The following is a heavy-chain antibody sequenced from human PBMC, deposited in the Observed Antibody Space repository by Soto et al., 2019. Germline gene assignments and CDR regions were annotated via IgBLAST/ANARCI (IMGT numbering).Heavy chain of an antibody. V-gene: IGHV4-4*02. CDR3: ARGALKAPATFDY. CDR1: GGSLPPHHW. J-gene: IGHJ4*02. Sequence: QVQLQESGPGLVNPSGTLSLTCPVSGGSLPPHHWWSWVRQPPGQGLAWIGEIFHRGSTHSNPSFKSRVTISLDKSNDKFSLKLISVTAADTAVYYCARGALKAPATFDYWGQGTPVTVSS. D-gene: IGHD6-6*01. CDR2: IFHRGST.